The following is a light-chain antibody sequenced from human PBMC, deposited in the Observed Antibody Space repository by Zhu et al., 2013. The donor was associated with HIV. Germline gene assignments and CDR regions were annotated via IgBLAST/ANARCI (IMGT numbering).Light chain of an antibody. Sequence: DIQMTQSPSTLSASVGDRVTITCRASQSISSWLAWYQQKPGKAPKLLIYKASSLESGVPSRFSGSGSGTEFTLTISSLQSEDYATYYCQQYSLYPWTFGQGTKVDIK. V-gene: IGKV1-5*03. CDR2: KAS. J-gene: IGKJ1*01. CDR1: QSISSW. CDR3: QQYSLYPWT.